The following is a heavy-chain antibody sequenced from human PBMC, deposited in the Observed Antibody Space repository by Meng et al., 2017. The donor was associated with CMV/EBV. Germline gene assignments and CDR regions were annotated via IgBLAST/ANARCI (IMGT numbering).Heavy chain of an antibody. CDR2: IYTSGST. V-gene: IGHV4-4*07. Sequence: QAPLQEAVQGLVKPSETLSLTCTFSGGSISSYYWSWIRQPAGKGLEWIGRIYTSGSTNYNPSLKSRVTMSVDTSKNQFSLKLSSVTAADTAVYYCAREIVVVPAAIDNWFDPWGQGTLVTVSS. D-gene: IGHD2-2*02. CDR3: AREIVVVPAAIDNWFDP. J-gene: IGHJ5*02. CDR1: GGSISSYY.